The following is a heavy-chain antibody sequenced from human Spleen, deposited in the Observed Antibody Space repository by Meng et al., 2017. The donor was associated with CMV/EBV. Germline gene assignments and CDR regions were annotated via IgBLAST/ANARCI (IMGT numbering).Heavy chain of an antibody. CDR2: IIPLFSAP. V-gene: IGHV1-69*05. CDR3: ARGGDGGNLGYYGMDV. Sequence: SVKVSCKASGGTFRSYTIAWVRQAPGQGLEWMGGIIPLFSAPKYAQIFQGRVTITTDESTTTAHMQLSSLTSDDTAVYYCARGGDGGNLGYYGMDVWGQGTTVTVS. CDR1: GGTFRSYT. D-gene: IGHD4-23*01. J-gene: IGHJ6*02.